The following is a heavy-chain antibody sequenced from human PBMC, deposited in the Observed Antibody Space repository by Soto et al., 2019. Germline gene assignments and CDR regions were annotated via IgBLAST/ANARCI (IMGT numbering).Heavy chain of an antibody. CDR2: IYYSGST. CDR1: GGSISSSSYY. D-gene: IGHD1-1*01. Sequence: QLQLQESGPGLVKPSETLSLTCTVSGGSISSSSYYWGWIRQPPGKGLEWIGSIYYSGSTYYNPSLKSRVTISVDTSKNQFSLKLSSVTAADTAVYYCARQLESDVRLFDYWGQGTLVTVSS. CDR3: ARQLESDVRLFDY. J-gene: IGHJ4*02. V-gene: IGHV4-39*01.